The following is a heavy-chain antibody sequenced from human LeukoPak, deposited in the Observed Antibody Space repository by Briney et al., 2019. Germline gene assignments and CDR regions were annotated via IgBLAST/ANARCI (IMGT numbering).Heavy chain of an antibody. Sequence: GESLKISCKGSGYSFTSYWIGWVRQMPGKGLEWMGIIYPGDSDTRYSPSSQGQVTISADKSISTAYLQWSSLKASDTAMYYCARGRDYYGSGSYYFNWFDPWGQGTLATVSS. D-gene: IGHD3-10*01. CDR3: ARGRDYYGSGSYYFNWFDP. V-gene: IGHV5-51*01. CDR2: IYPGDSDT. CDR1: GYSFTSYW. J-gene: IGHJ5*02.